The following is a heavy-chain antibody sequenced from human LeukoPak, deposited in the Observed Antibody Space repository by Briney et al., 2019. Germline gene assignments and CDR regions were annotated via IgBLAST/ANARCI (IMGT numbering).Heavy chain of an antibody. CDR1: GGSISSGGYS. V-gene: IGHV4-30-2*01. D-gene: IGHD3-10*01. J-gene: IGHJ5*02. CDR3: ARVRDYGSGSPLGLDP. Sequence: SETLSLTCAVSGGSISSGGYSWSWIRQPPGKGLEWIGYIYHSGTTHYNPSLKSRVTISVDRSKNQFSLKLSSVPAADTAVYYCARVRDYGSGSPLGLDPWGQGTLVTVSS. CDR2: IYHSGTT.